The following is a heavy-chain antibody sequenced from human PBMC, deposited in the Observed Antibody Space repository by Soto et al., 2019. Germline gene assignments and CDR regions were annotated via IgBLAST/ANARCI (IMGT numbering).Heavy chain of an antibody. J-gene: IGHJ4*02. V-gene: IGHV3-30*18. CDR1: GFTFSSYG. Sequence: GGSLRLSCAASGFTFSSYGMHWVRQAPGKGLEWVAVISYDGSNKYYADSVKGRFTISRDNSKNTLYLQMNSLRAEDTAVYYCAKDPGELSLSGYFDYWGQGTLVTVSS. D-gene: IGHD3-16*02. CDR2: ISYDGSNK. CDR3: AKDPGELSLSGYFDY.